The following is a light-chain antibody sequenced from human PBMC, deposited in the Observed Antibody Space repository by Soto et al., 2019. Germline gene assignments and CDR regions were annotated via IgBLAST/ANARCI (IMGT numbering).Light chain of an antibody. J-gene: IGKJ5*01. CDR2: GAS. Sequence: EIVMTQSPATLSVSPGERATLSCRASRSLSNNLAWYQQEPGQAPRLLIYGASTRATGIPARFSGSGSGTDFTLTISSLQAEDVAVYYCQQHSSTPITFGQGTRLEIK. CDR3: QQHSSTPIT. CDR1: RSLSNN. V-gene: IGKV3-15*01.